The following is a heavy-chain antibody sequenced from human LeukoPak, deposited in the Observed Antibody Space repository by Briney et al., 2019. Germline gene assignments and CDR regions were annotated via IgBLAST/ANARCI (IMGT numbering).Heavy chain of an antibody. CDR2: INPSGGST. D-gene: IGHD3-10*01. CDR1: GYTFTSYY. CDR3: ARDRKLLWFGESNFDC. V-gene: IGHV1-46*01. J-gene: IGHJ4*02. Sequence: VASVKVSCKASGYTFTSYYMHWVRQAPGPGLEWMGIINPSGGSTSYIQQFQGRVTMTRDMSTSTVYMELSSLRSEDTAVYYCARDRKLLWFGESNFDCWGQGTLVTVSS.